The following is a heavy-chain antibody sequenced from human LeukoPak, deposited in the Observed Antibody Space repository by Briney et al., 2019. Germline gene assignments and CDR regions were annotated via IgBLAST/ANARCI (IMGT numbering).Heavy chain of an antibody. J-gene: IGHJ5*02. D-gene: IGHD6-6*01. Sequence: GASVKVSCKASGYTFTGYYMHWVRQAPGQGLEWMGWINPNSGGTNYAQKFQGRVTMTRDTSISTAYMELSRLRSDDTAVYYCARDQSGSSSVGQNWFDPWGQGTLVTVSS. CDR3: ARDQSGSSSVGQNWFDP. CDR2: INPNSGGT. CDR1: GYTFTGYY. V-gene: IGHV1-2*02.